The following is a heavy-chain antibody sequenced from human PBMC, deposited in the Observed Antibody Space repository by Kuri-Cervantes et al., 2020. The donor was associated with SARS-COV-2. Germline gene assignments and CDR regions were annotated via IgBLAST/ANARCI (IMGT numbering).Heavy chain of an antibody. CDR3: ASRYCSSTSCYRTTGKYYFDY. Sequence: GSLRLSCAVYGGSFSGYYWSWIRQPPGKGLEWIGEINHSGSTNYNPSLKSRVTISVDTSKNQSSLKLSSVTAADTAVYYCASRYCSSTSCYRTTGKYYFDYWGQGTLVTVSS. D-gene: IGHD2-2*01. J-gene: IGHJ4*02. CDR1: GGSFSGYY. CDR2: INHSGST. V-gene: IGHV4-34*01.